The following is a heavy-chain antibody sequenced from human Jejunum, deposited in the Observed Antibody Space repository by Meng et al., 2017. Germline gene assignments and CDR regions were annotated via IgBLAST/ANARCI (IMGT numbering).Heavy chain of an antibody. CDR3: VTDIYK. Sequence: GESLKISCATSGLTFSNAWMTWVRQAPGKGLEWVGRIKSKTSGGTTDYAAPVKGRFTISRDDSKNTLYLQMNSLKNEDTAVYYCVTDIYKWGQATLVTVSS. V-gene: IGHV3-15*01. D-gene: IGHD3-10*01. CDR1: GLTFSNAW. CDR2: IKSKTSGGTT. J-gene: IGHJ4*02.